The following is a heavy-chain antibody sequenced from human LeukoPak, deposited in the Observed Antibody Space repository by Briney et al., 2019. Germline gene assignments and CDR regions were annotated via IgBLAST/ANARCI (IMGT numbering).Heavy chain of an antibody. J-gene: IGHJ4*02. D-gene: IGHD6-13*01. CDR1: GFTFSDYY. Sequence: GGSLRLSRAASGFTFSDYYMSWVRQAPGKGLEWVSGISWNSGSIGYADSVKGRFTISRDNAKNSLYLQMNSLRAEDTALYYCAKDLIIAAAGSDNDYWGQGTLVTVSS. CDR2: ISWNSGSI. CDR3: AKDLIIAAAGSDNDY. V-gene: IGHV3-9*01.